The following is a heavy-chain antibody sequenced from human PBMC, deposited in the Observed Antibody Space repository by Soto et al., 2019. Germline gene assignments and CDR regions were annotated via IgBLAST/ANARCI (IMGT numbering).Heavy chain of an antibody. CDR3: ARDRYSNYGYYYYYYGMDV. CDR1: GFTVSSNY. CDR2: IYSGGST. Sequence: GGSLRLSCAASGFTVSSNYMSWVRQAPGKGLEWVSVIYSGGSTYYADSVKGRFTISRDNSKNTLYLQMNSLRAEDTAVYYCARDRYSNYGYYYYYYGMDVWGQGTTVTVSS. D-gene: IGHD4-4*01. J-gene: IGHJ6*02. V-gene: IGHV3-53*01.